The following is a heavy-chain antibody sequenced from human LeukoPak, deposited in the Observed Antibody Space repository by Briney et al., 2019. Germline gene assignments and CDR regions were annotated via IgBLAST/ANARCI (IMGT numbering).Heavy chain of an antibody. CDR3: TSWGLDY. V-gene: IGHV3-15*01. J-gene: IGHJ4*02. Sequence: GGSLRLSCTVSGFTVSSNSMSWVRQAPGKGLEWVGRIKSKTDGGTTDYAAPVKGRFTISRDDSKNTLYLQMNSLKTEDTAVYYCTSWGLDYWGQGTLVTVSS. CDR1: GFTVSSNS. CDR2: IKSKTDGGTT. D-gene: IGHD1-26*01.